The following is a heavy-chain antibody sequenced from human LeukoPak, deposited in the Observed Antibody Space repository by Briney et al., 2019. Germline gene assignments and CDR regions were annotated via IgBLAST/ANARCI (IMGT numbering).Heavy chain of an antibody. CDR2: IKQDGSEK. J-gene: IGHJ5*02. CDR1: EFTFPMYW. V-gene: IGHV3-7*01. D-gene: IGHD3-3*01. CDR3: ARDGRSYYDFWSGYYSGNWFDL. Sequence: GGSLRLSCAASEFTFPMYWMSWVRQAPGKGLEWVADIKQDGSEKYYVDSVKGRFTISRDNAKNSLYLQMNSLRAEDTAVYYCARDGRSYYDFWSGYYSGNWFDLWGQGTVVTVSS.